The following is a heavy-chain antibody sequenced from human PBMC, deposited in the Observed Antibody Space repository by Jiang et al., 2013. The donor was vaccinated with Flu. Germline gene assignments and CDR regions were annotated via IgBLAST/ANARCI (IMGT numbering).Heavy chain of an antibody. D-gene: IGHD3-22*01. Sequence: GAEVKKPGSSVKVSCKASGGTFGSYAFAWVRQAPGQGLEWMGRIIPIVGISNYAQNFQGRVTLSADRTTTTSYMEVRSLGPEDTAVYYCARADYYDSSGSNYFYGLDVWGQGTTVTVSS. CDR3: ARADYYDSSGSNYFYGLDV. CDR2: IIPIVGIS. V-gene: IGHV1-69*04. CDR1: GGTFGSYA. J-gene: IGHJ6*02.